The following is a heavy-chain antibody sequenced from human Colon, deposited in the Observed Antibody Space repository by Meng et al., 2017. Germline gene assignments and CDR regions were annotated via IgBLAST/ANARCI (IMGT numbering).Heavy chain of an antibody. V-gene: IGHV3-15*05. CDR3: TTLSA. CDR1: GITLTNAW. Sequence: EWQLVEFGGGVVQPERSLGLACVVSGITLTNAWMFWVRQAPGKGLEWVGRIKHQIAGGTTDYPAPVKGRFTVSRDDSQNMLHLQMGSLKSEDTAIYYCTTLSAWGQGTLVTVSS. CDR2: IKHQIAGGTT. J-gene: IGHJ5*02.